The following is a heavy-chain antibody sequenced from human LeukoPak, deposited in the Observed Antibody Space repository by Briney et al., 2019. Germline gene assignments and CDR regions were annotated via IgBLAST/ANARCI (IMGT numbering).Heavy chain of an antibody. CDR3: ARGLSGRGHYSDY. Sequence: SETLSLTCTVSGGSMNSYYWSWIRQPPGKGLEWIGYIYYSGSTNYNPSLKSRVTISVDTSKNQFSLKLRSVTAADTAVYYCARGLSGRGHYSDYWGQGALVTVSS. CDR1: GGSMNSYY. D-gene: IGHD3-10*01. CDR2: IYYSGST. V-gene: IGHV4-59*01. J-gene: IGHJ4*02.